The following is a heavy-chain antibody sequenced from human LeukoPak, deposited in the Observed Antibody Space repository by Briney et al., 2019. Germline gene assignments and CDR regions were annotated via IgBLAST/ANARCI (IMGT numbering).Heavy chain of an antibody. D-gene: IGHD3-10*01. Sequence: GGSLRLSCAASGFTFSSFGIHWVRQAPGKGLEWVAFIRYDGSDKYYADSVKGRFTISRDNSKNTLYLQMNSLRAEDTAVYYCAKDVVYYYGSGSPGGSKYYYYYYMDVWGQGTLVTVSS. CDR1: GFTFSSFG. V-gene: IGHV3-30*02. J-gene: IGHJ6*03. CDR3: AKDVVYYYGSGSPGGSKYYYYYYMDV. CDR2: IRYDGSDK.